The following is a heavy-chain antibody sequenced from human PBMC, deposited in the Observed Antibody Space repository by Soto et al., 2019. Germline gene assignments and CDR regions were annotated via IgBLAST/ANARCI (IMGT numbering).Heavy chain of an antibody. D-gene: IGHD6-6*01. CDR3: ARVLRIAARQPFDY. CDR1: AYTFTRYP. V-gene: IGHV1-2*02. Sequence: ASLKGSCKAAAYTFTRYPMNWRRQAPGQELEWMGWINPNSGGTNYAQKLQGRVTMTRDTSISTAYMELSRLRSDDTAVYYCARVLRIAARQPFDYWGQATLVTVSS. J-gene: IGHJ4*02. CDR2: INPNSGGT.